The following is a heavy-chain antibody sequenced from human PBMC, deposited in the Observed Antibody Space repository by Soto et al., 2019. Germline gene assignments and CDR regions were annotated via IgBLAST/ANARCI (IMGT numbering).Heavy chain of an antibody. V-gene: IGHV5-51*01. CDR3: ARTAAAGKYYYGMDV. J-gene: IGHJ6*02. D-gene: IGHD6-13*01. CDR2: IYPGDSET. Sequence: GESLKISCKGSGYSFRKYWIGWVRQMPGKGLEWMGIIYPGDSETRYSPSFQGQVTISADKSISTAYLQWSSLKASDTAMYYCARTAAAGKYYYGMDVWGQGTTVTVSS. CDR1: GYSFRKYW.